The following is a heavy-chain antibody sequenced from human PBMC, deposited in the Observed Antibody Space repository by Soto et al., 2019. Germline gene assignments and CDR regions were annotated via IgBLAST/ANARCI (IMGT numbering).Heavy chain of an antibody. D-gene: IGHD2-15*01. CDR2: IYYSGST. Sequence: QLQLQESGPGLVKPSETLSLTCTVSGGSISSSSYYWGWIRQPPGKGLEWIGSIYYSGSTYYNPSLKSRVTIPVDTSKNQFSLKLSSVTAADTAVYYCASPTFRGYCSGGSCYSPPGYWGQGTLVTVSS. CDR3: ASPTFRGYCSGGSCYSPPGY. CDR1: GGSISSSSYY. V-gene: IGHV4-39*01. J-gene: IGHJ4*02.